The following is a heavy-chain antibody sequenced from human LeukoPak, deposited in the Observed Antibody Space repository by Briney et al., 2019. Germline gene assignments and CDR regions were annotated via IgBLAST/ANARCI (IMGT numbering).Heavy chain of an antibody. Sequence: SETLSLTCTVSGGSISSSSYYWGWIRQPPGKGLEWIGSIYYSGSTYYNPSLKSRVTISVDTSKNQFSLKLSSVTAADTAVYYRARSCDYYDSSGYYCFFDYWGQGTLVTVSS. CDR3: ARSCDYYDSSGYYCFFDY. CDR2: IYYSGST. V-gene: IGHV4-39*01. J-gene: IGHJ4*02. D-gene: IGHD3-22*01. CDR1: GGSISSSSYY.